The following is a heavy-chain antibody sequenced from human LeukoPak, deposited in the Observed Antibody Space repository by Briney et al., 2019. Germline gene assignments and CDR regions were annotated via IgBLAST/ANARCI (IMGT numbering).Heavy chain of an antibody. J-gene: IGHJ4*02. CDR1: GFTCSSYW. Sequence: PGGSLRLSCEASGFTCSSYWMSWVRQAPGKGLEGVANITQAGSERDYVDSVKGLFTISRDNAKNSLYLQMSSLRAEDTAVFYCAREVPEYYDSSGYYDYWGQGILVTVS. V-gene: IGHV3-7*04. D-gene: IGHD3-22*01. CDR3: AREVPEYYDSSGYYDY. CDR2: ITQAGSER.